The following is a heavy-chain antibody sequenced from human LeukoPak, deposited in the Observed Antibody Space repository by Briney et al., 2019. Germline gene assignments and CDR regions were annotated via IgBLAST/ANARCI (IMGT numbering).Heavy chain of an antibody. CDR3: AGGMPMDV. CDR1: GYTFINYE. V-gene: IGHV1-8*03. J-gene: IGHJ6*04. D-gene: IGHD2-2*01. CDR2: MNPNSGKT. Sequence: ASVKVSCKASGYTFINYEINWVRQATGQGLEWMGWMNPNSGKTGYAQKFQGRVTITRNTSISTAYMEVSSLGYEGTAVYYCAGGMPMDVWGKGTKVTVSS.